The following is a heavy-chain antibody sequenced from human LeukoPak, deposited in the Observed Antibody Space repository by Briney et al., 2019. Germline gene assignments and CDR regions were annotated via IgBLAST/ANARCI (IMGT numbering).Heavy chain of an antibody. J-gene: IGHJ3*02. CDR2: INHSGST. Sequence: SETLSLTCAVYGGSFSGYYWSWIRQPPGKGLEWIGEINHSGSTNYNPSLKSRVTISVDTSKNQFSLKLSPVTAADTAVYYCARGGSLKYCSGGSCYRRAFDIWGQGTMVTVSS. CDR1: GGSFSGYY. V-gene: IGHV4-34*01. CDR3: ARGGSLKYCSGGSCYRRAFDI. D-gene: IGHD2-15*01.